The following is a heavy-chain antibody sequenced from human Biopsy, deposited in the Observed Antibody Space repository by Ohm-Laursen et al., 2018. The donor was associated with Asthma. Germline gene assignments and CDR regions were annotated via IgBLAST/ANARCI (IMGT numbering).Heavy chain of an antibody. CDR2: IDQSGYT. V-gene: IGHV4-34*01. J-gene: IGHJ5*02. D-gene: IGHD1-20*01. CDR1: GGYLTGHY. CDR3: ARAAITGIRGWFDP. Sequence: GTLSLTCTVYGGYLTGHYWNWIRQPPGNGLEWIGEIDQSGYTNYNPSLKSRVTISADTSKNQFHLNLSSVTAADTAVYFCARAAITGIRGWFDPWGQGTQVTVSS.